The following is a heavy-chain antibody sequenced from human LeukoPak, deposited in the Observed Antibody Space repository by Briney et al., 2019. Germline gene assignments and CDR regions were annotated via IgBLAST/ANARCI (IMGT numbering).Heavy chain of an antibody. V-gene: IGHV4-30-4*01. D-gene: IGHD2-21*01. Sequence: SQTLSLTCTVSGGSISSGDYYWSWIRQPPGNGLEWIGYIYHSGSTYDNPPLKSRVTISVDTSKNQFSLKLSSVTAADTAVYYCAREGGDLGAFDIWGQGTMVTVFS. CDR2: IYHSGST. J-gene: IGHJ3*02. CDR3: AREGGDLGAFDI. CDR1: GGSISSGDYY.